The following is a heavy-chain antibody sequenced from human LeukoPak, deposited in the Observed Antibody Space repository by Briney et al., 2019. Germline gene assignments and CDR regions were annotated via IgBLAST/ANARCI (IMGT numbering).Heavy chain of an antibody. V-gene: IGHV3-21*01. J-gene: IGHJ3*02. D-gene: IGHD3-22*01. Sequence: PGGSLRLSCAASGFTFSSYSMNWVRQAPGKGLEWVSSISSSSSYIYYADSVKGRFTISRDNAKNSLYLQMNSLRAEDTAVYYCARDGDYYDSSGKTNEGAFDIWGQGTMVTVSS. CDR2: ISSSSSYI. CDR1: GFTFSSYS. CDR3: ARDGDYYDSSGKTNEGAFDI.